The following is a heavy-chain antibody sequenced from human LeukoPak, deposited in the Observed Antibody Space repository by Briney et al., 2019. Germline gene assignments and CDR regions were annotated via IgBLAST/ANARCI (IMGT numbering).Heavy chain of an antibody. J-gene: IGHJ4*02. CDR2: IYYSGTT. D-gene: IGHD4-23*01. V-gene: IGHV4-59*01. CDR1: GASIRSYY. CDR3: ARDTGTVVDY. Sequence: SETLSLTCTVSGASIRSYYWSWIRQSPGKGLEWVGFIYYSGTTKYNPSLKSRVTISIDTSKNQFSLKLSSVTAADTAVYYCARDTGTVVDYWGQGTLVTVSS.